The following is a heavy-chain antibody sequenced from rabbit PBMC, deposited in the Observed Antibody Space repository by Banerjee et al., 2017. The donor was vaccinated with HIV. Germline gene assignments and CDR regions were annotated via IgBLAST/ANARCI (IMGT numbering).Heavy chain of an antibody. CDR3: TRSGGYADDGYFYLNL. Sequence: QSLEESGGDLVQPGASLTLTCTASGFSFSSGYYMCWVRQAPGKGLEWIACIYGGSSGSPYYASWAKVRFTISKTSSTTLTLQMTSLTAADTATHFCTRSGGYADDGYFYLNLWGPGTLVTVS. D-gene: IGHD6-1*01. CDR2: IYGGSSGSP. V-gene: IGHV1S40*01. CDR1: GFSFSSGYY. J-gene: IGHJ4*01.